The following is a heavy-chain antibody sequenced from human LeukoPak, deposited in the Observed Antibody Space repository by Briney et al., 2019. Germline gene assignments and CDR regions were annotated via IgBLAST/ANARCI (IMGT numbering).Heavy chain of an antibody. Sequence: PSETLSLTCTVSVGSISSSSYYWSWLRQPPGRGLEWFVNICYSGITNYNRSVTSRVAISLDTSKKQFSIKLRSGTAPGTAVHYCARDGDYYDSSGYYFDYWGQGTLVTVSS. V-gene: IGHV4-61*01. J-gene: IGHJ4*02. D-gene: IGHD3-22*01. CDR2: ICYSGIT. CDR1: VGSISSSSYY. CDR3: ARDGDYYDSSGYYFDY.